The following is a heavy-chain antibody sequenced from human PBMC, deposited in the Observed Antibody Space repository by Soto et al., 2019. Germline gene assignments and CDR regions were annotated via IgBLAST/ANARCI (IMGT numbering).Heavy chain of an antibody. D-gene: IGHD3-10*01. Sequence: GGSLRLSCAASGFTFSSYAMSWVRQAPGKGLEWVSAFSGSGGSTYYADSVKGRFTISSDNSKKTLYLQMNSLRAEETAVYYCAKDIMVRGIEPYYFDYWGQGTLVTVSS. V-gene: IGHV3-23*01. CDR2: FSGSGGST. J-gene: IGHJ4*02. CDR3: AKDIMVRGIEPYYFDY. CDR1: GFTFSSYA.